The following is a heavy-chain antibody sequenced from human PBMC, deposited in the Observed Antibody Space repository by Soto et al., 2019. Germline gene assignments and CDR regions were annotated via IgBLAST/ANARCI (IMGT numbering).Heavy chain of an antibody. V-gene: IGHV1-3*01. CDR2: INGGNDNT. D-gene: IGHD2-2*01. J-gene: IGHJ4*02. CDR1: GYTFSSYA. Sequence: GASVKVSCKASGYTFSSYAMHWVRQAPGQRLEWMGWINGGNDNTKYQGRVTITRDTSASTAYMELSSLRSEDTAVYYCARSVHCSSASCDEAYFDYWGQGTLVTVSS. CDR3: ARSVHCSSASCDEAYFDY.